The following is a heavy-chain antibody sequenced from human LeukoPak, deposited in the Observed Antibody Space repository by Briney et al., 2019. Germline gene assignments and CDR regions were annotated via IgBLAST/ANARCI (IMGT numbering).Heavy chain of an antibody. CDR1: GGSIGSGGYS. CDR3: ARGRYCSGGSCYSADPLDY. J-gene: IGHJ4*02. CDR2: IYHSGST. Sequence: PSQTLSLTCAVSGGSIGSGGYSWSWIRQPPGKGLEWIGYIYHSGSTYYNPSLKSRVTISVDRSKNQFSLKLSSVTAADTAVYYCARGRYCSGGSCYSADPLDYWGQGTLVTVSS. V-gene: IGHV4-30-2*01. D-gene: IGHD2-15*01.